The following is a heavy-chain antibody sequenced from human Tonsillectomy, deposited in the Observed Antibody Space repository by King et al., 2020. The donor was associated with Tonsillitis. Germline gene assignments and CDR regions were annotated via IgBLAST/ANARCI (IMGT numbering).Heavy chain of an antibody. CDR1: GGSISSGGYS. J-gene: IGHJ4*02. Sequence: LQLQESGSGLVKPSQTLSLTCAVSGGSISSGGYSWSWIRQPPGKGLEWIGYIYQSGSTYYNPSLKSRVTISVDRSKNQLSLKLSSVTAADTAVYYCARVVYDYGDYRVGYFDYWGQGTLVTVSS. CDR3: ARVVYDYGDYRVGYFDY. D-gene: IGHD4-17*01. CDR2: IYQSGST. V-gene: IGHV4-30-2*01.